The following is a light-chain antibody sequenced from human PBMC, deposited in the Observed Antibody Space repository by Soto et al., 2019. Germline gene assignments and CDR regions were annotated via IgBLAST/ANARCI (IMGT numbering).Light chain of an antibody. CDR2: GVS. CDR1: SSDVGAYKY. J-gene: IGLJ1*01. V-gene: IGLV2-14*03. Sequence: QSALTQPASVSGSPGQSVTISCTGTSSDVGAYKYVSWYQKHPGKAPKLMIYGVSNRPSGVSNRFSGSKSGNTAFLTISVLQPEDEADYHCSSFTGPTTLDVFGTGTKLTVL. CDR3: SSFTGPTTLDV.